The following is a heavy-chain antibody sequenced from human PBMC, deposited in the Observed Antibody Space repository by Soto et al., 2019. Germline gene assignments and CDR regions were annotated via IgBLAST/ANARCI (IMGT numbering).Heavy chain of an antibody. V-gene: IGHV3-30*18. Sequence: GGSLRLSCAASGFTFSSYGMHWVRQAPGKGLEWVAVISYDGSNKYYADSVKGRFTISRDNSKNTLYLQMNSLRAEDTAVYYCAKSLGTSHDYWGQGTLVTVSS. CDR2: ISYDGSNK. CDR3: AKSLGTSHDY. D-gene: IGHD1-26*01. J-gene: IGHJ4*02. CDR1: GFTFSSYG.